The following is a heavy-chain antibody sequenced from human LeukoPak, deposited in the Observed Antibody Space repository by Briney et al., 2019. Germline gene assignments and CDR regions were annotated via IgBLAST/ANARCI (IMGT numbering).Heavy chain of an antibody. CDR1: GGSISSGDW. J-gene: IGHJ6*02. Sequence: SEALSLTRAVSGGSISSGDWWIWVRQPPGKGLEWIGEVYHSGSTNYNPSLMSQVTMSVDRSKNQFSLKLTSVTAADTAVYYGMDVWGRGTTVIVSS. CDR2: VYHSGST. V-gene: IGHV4-4*02. CDR3: MDV.